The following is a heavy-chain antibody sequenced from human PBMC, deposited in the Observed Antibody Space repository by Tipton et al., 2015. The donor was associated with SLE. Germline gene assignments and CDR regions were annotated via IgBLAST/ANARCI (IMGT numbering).Heavy chain of an antibody. V-gene: IGHV4-39*07. CDR1: GGSIGSSSYY. J-gene: IGHJ4*02. Sequence: LRLSCTVSGGSIGSSSYYWGWIRQPPGKGLEWIGSIYYSGSTYYNPSLKSRVTISVDTSKNQFSLKLSSVTAADTAVYYCARDEYRYDATGYHLLGHFDFWGQGTLVTVSS. CDR2: IYYSGST. CDR3: ARDEYRYDATGYHLLGHFDF. D-gene: IGHD3-22*01.